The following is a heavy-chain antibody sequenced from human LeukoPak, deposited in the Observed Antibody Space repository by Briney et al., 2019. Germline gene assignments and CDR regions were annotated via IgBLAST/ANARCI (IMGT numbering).Heavy chain of an antibody. J-gene: IGHJ4*02. D-gene: IGHD3-16*01. Sequence: ASVKLSCKASGYTFTDYYMHWVRQAPGQGLEWMGWINPDTGVTNCAQKFQGRVTMTRDTSITTAYMELSRLTSDDSAVYYCARDGALDYWGQGTLVTVSS. CDR1: GYTFTDYY. CDR2: INPDTGVT. V-gene: IGHV1-2*02. CDR3: ARDGALDY.